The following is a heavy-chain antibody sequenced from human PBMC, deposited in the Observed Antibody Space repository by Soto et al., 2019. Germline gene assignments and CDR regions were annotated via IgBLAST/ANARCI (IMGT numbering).Heavy chain of an antibody. CDR1: GVSMNNYY. J-gene: IGHJ4*02. D-gene: IGHD3-3*02. CDR3: VRGFVYSGFSSMGYFDS. Sequence: SETLSLTCSVSGVSMNNYYWNWIRQPPGKGLEWVGYIYFNGRTHYNPSLKSRVTISEDSSKNQFFLKLSSVTAADTAVYYCVRGFVYSGFSSMGYFDSWGRGALVNVSS. CDR2: IYFNGRT. V-gene: IGHV4-59*01.